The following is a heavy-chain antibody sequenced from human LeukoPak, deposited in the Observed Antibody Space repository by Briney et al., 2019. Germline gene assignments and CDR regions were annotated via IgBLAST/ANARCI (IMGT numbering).Heavy chain of an antibody. CDR2: IKQDGSEK. CDR3: ARGDGDYVTHYFDY. Sequence: GGSLRLSCAASGFTFSSYAMHWVRQAPGKGLEWVANIKQDGSEKYYVDSVKGRFTISRDNAKNSLYLQMNSLRAEDTAVYYCARGDGDYVTHYFDYWGQGTLVTVPS. J-gene: IGHJ4*02. D-gene: IGHD4-17*01. CDR1: GFTFSSYA. V-gene: IGHV3-7*01.